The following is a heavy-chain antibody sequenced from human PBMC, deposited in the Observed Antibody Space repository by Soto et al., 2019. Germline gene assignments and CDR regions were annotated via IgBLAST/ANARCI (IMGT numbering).Heavy chain of an antibody. CDR3: ARQGDMAATPADAFDI. D-gene: IGHD6-19*01. J-gene: IGHJ3*02. CDR1: GRTFINHW. CDR2: XXXXXXXX. Sequence: GESLKISCKVSGRTFINHWIAWVRQMPGKGLXXXXXXXXXXXXXXXXXXXXXQVTISVDKSITTAYLHRSSLEASDSAVYYCARQGDMAATPADAFDIWGQGTLVTV. V-gene: IGHV5-51*01.